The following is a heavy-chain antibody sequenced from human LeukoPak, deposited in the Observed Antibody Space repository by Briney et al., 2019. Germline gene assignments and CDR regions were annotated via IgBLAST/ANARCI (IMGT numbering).Heavy chain of an antibody. J-gene: IGHJ4*02. Sequence: SVKVSCKASGYTFTSYYMHWVRQAPGQGLEWMGGIIPIFGTANYAQKFQGRVTITADESTSTAYMELSSLRSEDTAVYYCARDRGYSYGWIDFDYWGQGTLVTVSS. CDR1: GYTFTSYY. CDR2: IIPIFGTA. D-gene: IGHD5-18*01. V-gene: IGHV1-69*13. CDR3: ARDRGYSYGWIDFDY.